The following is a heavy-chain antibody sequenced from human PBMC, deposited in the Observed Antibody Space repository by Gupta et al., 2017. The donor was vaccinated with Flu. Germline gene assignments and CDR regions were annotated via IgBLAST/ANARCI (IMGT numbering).Heavy chain of an antibody. J-gene: IGHJ5*02. Sequence: VQLVQSGAEVKKPGASVKVSCKASGYSFSDYYLHWVRQAPGQGLEWMGRVNPHSGSKNYQQKFQGRVTITEDSSLTTAYMELSSLTSDDTAVYYCAREKFCHTTTCYRYFDPWGQGTLVTVSS. D-gene: IGHD2-2*02. V-gene: IGHV1-2*06. CDR2: VNPHSGSK. CDR1: GYSFSDYY. CDR3: AREKFCHTTTCYRYFDP.